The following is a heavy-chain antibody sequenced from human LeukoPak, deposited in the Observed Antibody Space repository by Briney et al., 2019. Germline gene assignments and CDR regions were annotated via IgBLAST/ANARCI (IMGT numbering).Heavy chain of an antibody. CDR1: GFTFSSYE. J-gene: IGHJ6*03. CDR3: ARDKRYDFWSGHYYYYMDV. D-gene: IGHD3-3*01. V-gene: IGHV3-48*03. CDR2: ISSSGSTI. Sequence: GGSLRLSCAASGFTFSSYEMNWVRQAPGKGLEWVSYISSSGSTIYYADSVKGRFTISRDNAKNSPYLQMNSLRAEDTAVYYCARDKRYDFWSGHYYYYMDVWGKGTTVTVSS.